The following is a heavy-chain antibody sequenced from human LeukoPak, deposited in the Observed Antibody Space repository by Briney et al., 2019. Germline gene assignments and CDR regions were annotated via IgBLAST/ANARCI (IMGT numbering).Heavy chain of an antibody. CDR1: GFTFSTYA. V-gene: IGHV3-30*18. J-gene: IGHJ4*02. Sequence: GGSLRLSCAASGFTFSTYAMHWVRQAPGKGLEWVAVISHDGSNKYYADSVKGRFTISRDNSKNTLYLQMSSLRADDTAVFYCAKDRWGSGWEYFDYWGQGTLVTVSS. CDR3: AKDRWGSGWEYFDY. D-gene: IGHD6-19*01. CDR2: ISHDGSNK.